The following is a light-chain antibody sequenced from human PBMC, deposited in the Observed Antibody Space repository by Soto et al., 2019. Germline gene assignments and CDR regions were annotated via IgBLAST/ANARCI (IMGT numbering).Light chain of an antibody. Sequence: DIQMTQSPPSLSASVWARATITCRASQKIRSYLNWYQHKPGNGTSLLIYAPSALQSGGATSCRGSGSETDFTHTISSLQTEDFASYSCQQCYETPLTLGGGT. V-gene: IGKV1-39*01. CDR1: QKIRSY. J-gene: IGKJ4*01. CDR3: QQCYETPLT. CDR2: APS.